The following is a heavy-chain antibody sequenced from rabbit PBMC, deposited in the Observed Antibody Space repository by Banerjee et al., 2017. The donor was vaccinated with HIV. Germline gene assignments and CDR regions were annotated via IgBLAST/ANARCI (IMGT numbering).Heavy chain of an antibody. V-gene: IGHV1S45*01. CDR1: GFTISSYH. Sequence: QEQLEESGGDLVKPEGTLTLTCTASGFTISSYHMCWVRQAPGKGLEWIACINTITGDTVYATWAKGRFTISKASWTTVTLQMTSLTAADTASYFCARDLAGVIGWNFNLWGPGTLVT. CDR3: ARDLAGVIGWNFNL. D-gene: IGHD4-1*01. CDR2: INTITGDT. J-gene: IGHJ4*01.